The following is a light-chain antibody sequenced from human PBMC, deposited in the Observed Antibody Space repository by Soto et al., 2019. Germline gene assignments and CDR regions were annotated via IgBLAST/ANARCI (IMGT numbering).Light chain of an antibody. CDR2: DVT. Sequence: QSALTQPASVSGSPGQSITISCTGTRSDIGAYNYVSWYQHHPGKAPKVMIYDVTNRPSGVSDRFSGSKSGNTASLTISGLQAEDEADYYCSSYTTSGTRLFGGGTKLTVL. CDR3: SSYTTSGTRL. CDR1: RSDIGAYNY. V-gene: IGLV2-14*03. J-gene: IGLJ2*01.